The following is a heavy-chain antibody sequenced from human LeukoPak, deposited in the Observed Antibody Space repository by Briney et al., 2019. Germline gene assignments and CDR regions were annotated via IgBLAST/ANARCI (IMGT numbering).Heavy chain of an antibody. CDR2: ISAYNGNT. CDR1: GYTFTSYG. V-gene: IGHV1-18*01. CDR3: ARSGYSYGSPPFDY. J-gene: IGHJ4*02. D-gene: IGHD5-18*01. Sequence: ASVKVSCKASGYTFTSYGISGVRQAPGQGLEWMGWISAYNGNTNYAQKLQGRVTMTTDTSTSTAYMELRSLRSDDTAVYYCARSGYSYGSPPFDYWGQGTLATVSS.